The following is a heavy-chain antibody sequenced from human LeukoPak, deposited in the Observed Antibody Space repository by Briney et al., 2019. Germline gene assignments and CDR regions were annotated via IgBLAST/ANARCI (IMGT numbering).Heavy chain of an antibody. D-gene: IGHD1-26*01. J-gene: IGHJ4*02. CDR3: AKDISHSGSYRTPFDY. Sequence: PGGSLRLSCAASGFTFSSYWMHWVRQAPGKGLVWVSRINSDGSSTSYADSVKGRFTISRDNAKNSLYLQMNSLRAEDTALYYCAKDISHSGSYRTPFDYWGQGTLVTVSS. CDR1: GFTFSSYW. V-gene: IGHV3-74*01. CDR2: INSDGSST.